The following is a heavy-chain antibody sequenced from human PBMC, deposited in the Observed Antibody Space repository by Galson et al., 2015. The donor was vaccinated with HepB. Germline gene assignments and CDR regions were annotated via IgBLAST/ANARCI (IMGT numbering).Heavy chain of an antibody. Sequence: QSGAEVKKPGESLRISCKGSGYSFTSYWISWVRQMPGKGLEWMGRIDPSDSYSNYSPSFQGHVTISADKSNSTAYLQWSSLKASDTAMYFCARTPGFGYDSWYYFDYWGQGTLVTVSS. CDR2: IDPSDSYS. D-gene: IGHD5-12*01. V-gene: IGHV5-10-1*01. CDR1: GYSFTSYW. J-gene: IGHJ4*02. CDR3: ARTPGFGYDSWYYFDY.